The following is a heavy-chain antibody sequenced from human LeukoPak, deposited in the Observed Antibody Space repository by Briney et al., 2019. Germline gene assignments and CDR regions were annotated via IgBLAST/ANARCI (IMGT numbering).Heavy chain of an antibody. CDR1: GGSISSYY. J-gene: IGHJ5*02. D-gene: IGHD3-10*01. CDR2: IYYSGST. V-gene: IGHV4-59*08. Sequence: PSETLSLTCTVSGGSISSYYWSWIRQPPGKGLEWIGYIYYSGSTNYNPSLKSRVTISVGTSKNQFSLKLSSVTAADTAVYYCARHPYYGSGYIRSSWFDPWGQGTLVTVSS. CDR3: ARHPYYGSGYIRSSWFDP.